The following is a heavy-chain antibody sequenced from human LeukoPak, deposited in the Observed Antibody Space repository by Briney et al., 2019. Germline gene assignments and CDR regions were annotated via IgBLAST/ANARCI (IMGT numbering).Heavy chain of an antibody. D-gene: IGHD3-9*01. CDR1: GFTFSSYS. CDR3: HASFPKFLTGYYMVY. V-gene: IGHV3-48*04. CDR2: ISSDSRMV. J-gene: IGHJ4*02. Sequence: GSLRLSCAASGFTFSSYSLNWVRQTPGKGLEWVSSISSDSRMVNYADSVKGRFAIYRDNAKNSLYLQMNSLRAEDTAVYYCHASFPKFLTGYYMVYWGQGTLVTVSS.